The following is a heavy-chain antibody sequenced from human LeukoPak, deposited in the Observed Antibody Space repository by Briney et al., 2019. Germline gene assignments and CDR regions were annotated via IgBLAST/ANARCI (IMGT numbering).Heavy chain of an antibody. CDR1: GCTFSSYA. D-gene: IGHD3-16*01. J-gene: IGHJ4*02. CDR3: AKGGGGGFDY. CDR2: ISGSGGST. V-gene: IGHV3-23*01. Sequence: GGSLRLSCAASGCTFSSYAMSWIRQAPGKGLEWVSAISGSGGSTYYADSVNGRFTISRDNSKNTLYLQMNMLRAEDTAVYYCAKGGGGGFDYWGQGTLVTVSS.